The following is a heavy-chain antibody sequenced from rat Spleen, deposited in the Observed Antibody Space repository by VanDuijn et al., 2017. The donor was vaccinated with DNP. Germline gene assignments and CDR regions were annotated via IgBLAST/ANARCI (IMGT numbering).Heavy chain of an antibody. J-gene: IGHJ4*01. V-gene: IGHV4-2*01. Sequence: EVKLVESGGGLVQPGSSLKLSCAASGFNLDDYWMGWVRQAPGKGLEWIGEINKDGNTINYSPSLKDEFTISRDKAQNTLYLQMSELGSEDTATYYCVREDKGVDAWGQGTSVTVSS. D-gene: IGHD2-2*01. CDR2: INKDGNTI. CDR1: GFNLDDYW. CDR3: VREDKGVDA.